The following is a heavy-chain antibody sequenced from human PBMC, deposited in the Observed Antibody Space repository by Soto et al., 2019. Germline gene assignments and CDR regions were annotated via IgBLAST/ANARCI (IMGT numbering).Heavy chain of an antibody. CDR3: ATYYCAREGSSGWPFDY. Sequence: QVQLVQSGAEVKKPGASVKVSCKTSGFTFTSYCMHWVRQAPGQGLEWMGIINPSGGGTSYAQKFQGRVTMTRDTSTSTAYMEMSSLRYEDTAMYYGATYYCAREGSSGWPFDYWGQGTLVTVSS. D-gene: IGHD6-19*01. J-gene: IGHJ4*02. V-gene: IGHV1-46*01. CDR2: INPSGGGT. CDR1: GFTFTSYC.